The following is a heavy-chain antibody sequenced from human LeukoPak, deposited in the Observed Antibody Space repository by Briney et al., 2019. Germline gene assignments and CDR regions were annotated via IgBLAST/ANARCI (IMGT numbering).Heavy chain of an antibody. Sequence: ASVKVSCKASGYAFTGYYIHWVRQAPGQGLEWMGWISAYNGNTNYAQKLQGRVTMTTDTSTSTAYMELRSLRSDDTAVYYCARDSLRSLWFGELLYGNWFDPWGQGTLVTVSS. CDR2: ISAYNGNT. CDR1: GYAFTGYY. J-gene: IGHJ5*02. CDR3: ARDSLRSLWFGELLYGNWFDP. D-gene: IGHD3-10*01. V-gene: IGHV1-18*04.